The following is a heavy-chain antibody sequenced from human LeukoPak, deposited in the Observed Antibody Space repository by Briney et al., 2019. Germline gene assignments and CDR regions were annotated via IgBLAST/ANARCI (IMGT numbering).Heavy chain of an antibody. CDR1: GGSFSGYY. CDR3: ARGGFRLLWFGEGNWFDP. Sequence: SETLSLTCAVYGGSFSGYYWSWIRQPPGKGLEWIGEINHSGGTNYNPSLKSRVTISVDTSKNQFSLKLSSVTAADTAVYYCARGGFRLLWFGEGNWFDPWGQGTLVTVSS. D-gene: IGHD3-10*01. CDR2: INHSGGT. V-gene: IGHV4-34*01. J-gene: IGHJ5*02.